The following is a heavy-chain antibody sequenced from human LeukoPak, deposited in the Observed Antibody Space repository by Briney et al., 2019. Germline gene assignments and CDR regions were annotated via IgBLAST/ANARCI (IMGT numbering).Heavy chain of an antibody. CDR3: ARGAGWLPDS. Sequence: SETLSLTRTVSGDSVSSSYWSWIRQPPGKGLEWIGHIFYTGSTNYNPSLKSRVSISVDKSKKQFSLNLKSVTPADTAVYYCARGAGWLPDSWGQGTLVIVSS. D-gene: IGHD5-24*01. J-gene: IGHJ4*02. V-gene: IGHV4-59*02. CDR2: IFYTGST. CDR1: GDSVSSSY.